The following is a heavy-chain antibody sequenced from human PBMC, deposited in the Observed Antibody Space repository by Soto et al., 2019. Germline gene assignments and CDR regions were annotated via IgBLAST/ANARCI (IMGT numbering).Heavy chain of an antibody. D-gene: IGHD3-3*01. V-gene: IGHV4-39*01. J-gene: IGHJ5*02. CDR1: GGSFMRTSHY. CDR3: ARQPSGYYQNWFEL. Sequence: PSETLSLTCTVSGGSFMRTSHYWGWIRQPPGKGLEWIGCIENSGSPYYNPSLRSRVTISVDTSKNHFSLRLRSVTAADTAVYYCARQPSGYYQNWFELWGQGILVTVSS. CDR2: IENSGSP.